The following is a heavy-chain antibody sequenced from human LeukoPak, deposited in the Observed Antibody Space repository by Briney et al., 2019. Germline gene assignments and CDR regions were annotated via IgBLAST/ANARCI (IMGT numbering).Heavy chain of an antibody. CDR1: GFPFSFYE. CDR3: ALLAVASDFDC. Sequence: PGGSLRLSCAVSGFPFSFYEMNWVRQAPGKGLEWVSNIASSGTTIYYADSVRGRFSISRDNAKSSLYLQMNSLRVEDTAVYYCALLAVASDFDCWGQGALVTVSS. D-gene: IGHD6-19*01. J-gene: IGHJ4*02. V-gene: IGHV3-48*03. CDR2: IASSGTTI.